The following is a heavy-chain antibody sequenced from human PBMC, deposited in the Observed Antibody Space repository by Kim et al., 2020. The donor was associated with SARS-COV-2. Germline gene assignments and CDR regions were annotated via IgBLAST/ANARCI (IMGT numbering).Heavy chain of an antibody. V-gene: IGHV3-23*01. J-gene: IGHJ3*02. Sequence: GGSLRLSCAASGFTFSSYAMSWVRQAPGKGLEWVSHISGSGGSTYYADSVQGRFTISRDNSKNTLYLQRNSLRAEDTAVYYCAKDDRAGCSSTSCYAFDIWGQGTLVPVSS. CDR2: ISGSGGST. CDR1: GFTFSSYA. D-gene: IGHD2-2*01. CDR3: AKDDRAGCSSTSCYAFDI.